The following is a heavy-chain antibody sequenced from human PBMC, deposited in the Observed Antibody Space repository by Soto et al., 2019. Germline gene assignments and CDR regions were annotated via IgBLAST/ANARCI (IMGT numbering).Heavy chain of an antibody. J-gene: IGHJ4*02. CDR2: IYYSGST. V-gene: IGHV4-31*03. CDR3: ARVLSVTLFDN. CDR1: GGSISTGGYY. D-gene: IGHD4-17*01. Sequence: QVQLQESGPGLVKPSQTLSLTCTVSGGSISTGGYYWTWIRQHPGKGLEWIGYIYYSGSTYYNPSLKSRFTISVHTSKNQFSLKLSSETAADTAVYYCARVLSVTLFDNWGQGTLVTVSS.